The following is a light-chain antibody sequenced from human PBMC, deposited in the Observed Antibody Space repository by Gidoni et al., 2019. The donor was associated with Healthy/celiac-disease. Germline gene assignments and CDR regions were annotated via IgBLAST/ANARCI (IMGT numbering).Light chain of an antibody. CDR3: QQRSNWPPLFT. V-gene: IGKV3-11*01. CDR1: QSVSSY. Sequence: EIVLTQSPATLSWSPGERATLSCRASQSVSSYLAWYQQKPGQAPRLLIYDASNRATGIPARFSGSGSGTDFTLTISSLEPADFAVYYCQQRSNWPPLFTFGPGTKVDIK. J-gene: IGKJ3*01. CDR2: DAS.